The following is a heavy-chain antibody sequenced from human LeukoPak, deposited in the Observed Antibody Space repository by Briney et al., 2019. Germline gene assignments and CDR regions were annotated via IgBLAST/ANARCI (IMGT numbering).Heavy chain of an antibody. CDR2: ISYDGSNK. J-gene: IGHJ4*02. Sequence: PGGSLRLSCAASGFTFSSYAMHWVRQAPGKGLEWVAVISYDGSNKYYADSVKGRFTISRDNSKNTLYLQMNSLRAEDTAVYYCARGLEQQLVPPFDYWGQGTLVTVSS. CDR3: ARGLEQQLVPPFDY. V-gene: IGHV3-30-3*01. D-gene: IGHD6-13*01. CDR1: GFTFSSYA.